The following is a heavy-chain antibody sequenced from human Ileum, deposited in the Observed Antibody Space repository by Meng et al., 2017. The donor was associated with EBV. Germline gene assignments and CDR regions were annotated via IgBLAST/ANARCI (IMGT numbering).Heavy chain of an antibody. Sequence: QFSRQELFKPSGILPPTCSVYKGSGSSYGYYWTWIRQPPGKGLEWIGYMSYTGSTNYKSTLKSRVTISVDKSKNQFSLKLSSVTAADTAVYYCARERGGGDRGIQWGQGTLVTVSS. V-gene: IGHV4-61*08. CDR1: KGSGSSYGYY. CDR3: ARERGGGDRGIQ. CDR2: MSYTGST. D-gene: IGHD2-21*02. J-gene: IGHJ4*02.